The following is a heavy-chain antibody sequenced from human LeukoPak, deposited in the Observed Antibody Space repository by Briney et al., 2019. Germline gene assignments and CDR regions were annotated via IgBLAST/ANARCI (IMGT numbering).Heavy chain of an antibody. D-gene: IGHD4-17*01. Sequence: SETLSPTCSVSGGSLISRDYHWVWIRQPPGKGLEWIGSIYYSGSTYYNPSLKSRVTVSVDTSKNQFSLKLSSVTAADPAVYYCARQHFGDYPLYYMDVWGKGTTVTVSS. J-gene: IGHJ6*03. V-gene: IGHV4-39*01. CDR2: IYYSGST. CDR3: ARQHFGDYPLYYMDV. CDR1: GGSLISRDYH.